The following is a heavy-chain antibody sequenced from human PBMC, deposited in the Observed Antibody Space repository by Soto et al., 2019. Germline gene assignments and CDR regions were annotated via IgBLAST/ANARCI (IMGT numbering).Heavy chain of an antibody. V-gene: IGHV4-59*01. Sequence: WETLSLTCTVSGGSISSYYWSWIRQPPGKGLEWIGYIYYSGSTNYNPSLKSRVTISVDTSKNQFSLKLSSVTAADTAVYYCARARWLQFSDYYGMDVWGQGTLVTVSS. D-gene: IGHD5-12*01. CDR3: ARARWLQFSDYYGMDV. CDR2: IYYSGST. J-gene: IGHJ6*02. CDR1: GGSISSYY.